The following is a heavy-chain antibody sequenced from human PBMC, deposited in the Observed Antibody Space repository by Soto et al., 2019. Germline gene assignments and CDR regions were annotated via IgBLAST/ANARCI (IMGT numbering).Heavy chain of an antibody. CDR2: ISYDGSNK. CDR1: GFTFSSYG. J-gene: IGHJ3*02. CDR3: GTLVVVAATSAFDI. V-gene: IGHV3-30*03. D-gene: IGHD2-15*01. Sequence: QVQLVESGGGVVQPGRSLRLSCAASGFTFSSYGMHWVRQAPGKGLEWVAVISYDGSNKYYADSVKGRFTISRDKSKNTLYLQMNSLRAEDMAVYYCGTLVVVAATSAFDIWGQGTMVTVSS.